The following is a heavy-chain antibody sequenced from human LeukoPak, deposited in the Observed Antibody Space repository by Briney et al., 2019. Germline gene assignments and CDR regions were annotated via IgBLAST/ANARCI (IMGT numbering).Heavy chain of an antibody. Sequence: ASVKVSCKASGYTFTSYYMHWVRQAPGQGLEWMGIINPSGGSTSYAQKFQGRVTMTRDTSTSTVYMELSSLRSEDTAVYYWARERFNVGRPAAIRSGRWFDPWGQGTLVTVSS. CDR1: GYTFTSYY. J-gene: IGHJ5*02. D-gene: IGHD2-2*02. CDR3: ARERFNVGRPAAIRSGRWFDP. CDR2: INPSGGST. V-gene: IGHV1-46*01.